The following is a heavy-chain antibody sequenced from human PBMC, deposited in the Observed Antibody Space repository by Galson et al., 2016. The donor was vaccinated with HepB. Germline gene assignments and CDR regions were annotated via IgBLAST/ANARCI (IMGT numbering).Heavy chain of an antibody. V-gene: IGHV1-24*01. Sequence: SVKVSCKVSGYSLTDLSIQWVRQAPGKGLEWMGGFDPEDGRTIYAQKFQDRVTMTEDTSIDTAHMELNSLRSDDTAIYYCAADMTADYNVLGVWGQGTTVTVSS. CDR2: FDPEDGRT. CDR1: GYSLTDLS. J-gene: IGHJ6*01. CDR3: AADMTADYNVLGV.